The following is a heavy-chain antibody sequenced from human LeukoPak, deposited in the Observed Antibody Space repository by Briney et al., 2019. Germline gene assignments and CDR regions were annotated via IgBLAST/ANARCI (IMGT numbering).Heavy chain of an antibody. Sequence: SETLSLTCAVYDGSVSGYYWSWIRQPPGKGLEWIGEINQVGRTNYNPSVDSRVTISVDTSKNQFFLRVNSVTAADTAVYYCARLSWYSDPGNSHTLSGFDPWGLGVLVTVSS. D-gene: IGHD3-10*01. J-gene: IGHJ5*02. CDR2: INQVGRT. V-gene: IGHV4-34*01. CDR1: DGSVSGYY. CDR3: ARLSWYSDPGNSHTLSGFDP.